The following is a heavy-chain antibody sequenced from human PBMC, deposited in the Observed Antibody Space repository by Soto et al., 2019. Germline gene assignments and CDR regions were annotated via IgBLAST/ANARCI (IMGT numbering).Heavy chain of an antibody. J-gene: IGHJ4*02. CDR2: ISYDGSNK. CDR1: GFTFSSYG. Sequence: GGSLRLSCAASGFTFSSYGMHWVRQAPGKGLEWVAVISYDGSNKYYADSVKGRFSISRDKSKNTLYLQMNSLRAEDTAVYYWAKPPRYCSGGSCYSYFDYWGQGTLVTVSS. V-gene: IGHV3-30*18. D-gene: IGHD2-15*01. CDR3: AKPPRYCSGGSCYSYFDY.